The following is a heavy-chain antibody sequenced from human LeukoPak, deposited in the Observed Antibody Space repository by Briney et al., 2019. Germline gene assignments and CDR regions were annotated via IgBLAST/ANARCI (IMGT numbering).Heavy chain of an antibody. V-gene: IGHV3-7*03. CDR1: GFTFSSYW. CDR3: ARIRYQLLRDNWFDP. D-gene: IGHD2-2*01. Sequence: SGGSLRLSCAASGFTFSSYWMSWVRQAPGKGLERVANIKQDGSEKYYVDSVKGRFTISRDNAKNSLYLQMNSLRAEDTAVYYCARIRYQLLRDNWFDPWGQGTLVTVSS. CDR2: IKQDGSEK. J-gene: IGHJ5*02.